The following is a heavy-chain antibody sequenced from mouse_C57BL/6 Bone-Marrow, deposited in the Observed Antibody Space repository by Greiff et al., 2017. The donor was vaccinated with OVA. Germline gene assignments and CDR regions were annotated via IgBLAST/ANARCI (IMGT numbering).Heavy chain of an antibody. CDR3: ARNFDYGSSSHYYAMDY. Sequence: QVQLQQSGPGLVAPSQSLSITCTVSGFSLTSYAISWVRQPPGKGLEWLGVIWTGGGTNYNSALKSRLSISKDNSKSQVFLKMNSLQTDDTARYYCARNFDYGSSSHYYAMDYWGQGTSVTVSS. CDR1: GFSLTSYA. D-gene: IGHD1-1*01. J-gene: IGHJ4*01. V-gene: IGHV2-9-1*01. CDR2: IWTGGGT.